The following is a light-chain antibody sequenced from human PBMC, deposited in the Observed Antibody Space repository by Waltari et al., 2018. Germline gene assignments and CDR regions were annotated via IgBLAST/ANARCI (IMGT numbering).Light chain of an antibody. J-gene: IGLJ1*01. CDR2: EVN. V-gene: IGLV2-14*01. Sequence: QSALTQPASVSGSPGPSITISCTGTSSDVCAYNYVPWYQQHPGKAPKLMIYEVNNRPAGVSHRFSGSKSGNTASLTISGLQAEDEADYYCQSADSSGTYPYVFGTGTKVTVL. CDR1: SSDVCAYNY. CDR3: QSADSSGTYPYV.